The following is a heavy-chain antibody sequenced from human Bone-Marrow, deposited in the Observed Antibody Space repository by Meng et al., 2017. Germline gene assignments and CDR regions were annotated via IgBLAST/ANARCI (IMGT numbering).Heavy chain of an antibody. CDR3: ARDLGGAGTTTFYYYGMDV. CDR1: GGSISSYY. J-gene: IGHJ6*01. CDR2: IFHSGSTNYNPAL. D-gene: IGHD1-1*01. Sequence: SETLSLTCTVSGGSISSYYWSWIRQPPGKGLEWIGYIFHSGSTNYNPALNYNPSLKSRVTISLDTSKNLISLKLTSVTAADTAVYYCARDLGGAGTTTFYYYGMDVWGQGTTV. V-gene: IGHV4-59*01.